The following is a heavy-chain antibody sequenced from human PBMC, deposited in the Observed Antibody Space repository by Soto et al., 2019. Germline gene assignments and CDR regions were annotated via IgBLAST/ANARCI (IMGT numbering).Heavy chain of an antibody. CDR3: ALSLRGENFDY. V-gene: IGHV3-13*01. J-gene: IGHJ4*02. CDR1: GFTFSSYD. Sequence: EVQLVESGGGLVQPGGSLRLSCAASGFTFSSYDMHWVRQATGKGLEWVSAIGTAGDTYYPGSVKGRFTISRENAKNSLYLQMNSLRAGDTAVYYCALSLRGENFDYWGQGTLVTVSS. CDR2: IGTAGDT. D-gene: IGHD2-21*01.